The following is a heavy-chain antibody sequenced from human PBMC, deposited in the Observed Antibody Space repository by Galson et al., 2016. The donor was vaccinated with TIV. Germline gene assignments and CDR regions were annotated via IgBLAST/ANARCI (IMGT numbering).Heavy chain of an antibody. CDR3: VRARSLTDLAARPGDDAFDF. CDR1: GFTFSKFD. J-gene: IGHJ3*01. CDR2: ISTTADT. V-gene: IGHV3-13*01. D-gene: IGHD7-27*01. Sequence: SLRLSCAGSGFTFSKFDIHWVRQTTGDGLEWVSGISTTADTYYSKSVKGRFTISRDNGLNSVYLQMNILRPGDTAMYYCVRARSLTDLAARPGDDAFDFWGRGTIVTVFS.